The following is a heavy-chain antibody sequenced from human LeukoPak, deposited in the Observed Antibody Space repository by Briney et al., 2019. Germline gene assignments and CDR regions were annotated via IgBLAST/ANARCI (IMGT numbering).Heavy chain of an antibody. V-gene: IGHV3-74*01. Sequence: PGGSLRLSCAASGFTFSTYFMHWVRQAPGEGLVWVSRINDDGTTTRYADSVKGRFTISRDSAKNTLYLQMNSLRAEDTAVYYCARARVAIPFDYWGQGTLVTVSS. D-gene: IGHD2-21*01. J-gene: IGHJ4*02. CDR3: ARARVAIPFDY. CDR1: GFTFSTYF. CDR2: INDDGTTT.